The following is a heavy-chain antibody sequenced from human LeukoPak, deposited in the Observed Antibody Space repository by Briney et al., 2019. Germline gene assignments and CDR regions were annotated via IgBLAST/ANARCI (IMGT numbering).Heavy chain of an antibody. CDR1: GFTFDDYA. Sequence: GRSLRLSCAASGFTFDDYAMHWVRQAPGKGLEWVSGISWNSGSMGYADSVKGGFTISRDNAKNSLYLQMNSLRAEDTALYYCAKATCSSTSCYASNAFYIWGQGTMVTVSS. CDR2: ISWNSGSM. J-gene: IGHJ3*02. CDR3: AKATCSSTSCYASNAFYI. D-gene: IGHD2-2*01. V-gene: IGHV3-9*01.